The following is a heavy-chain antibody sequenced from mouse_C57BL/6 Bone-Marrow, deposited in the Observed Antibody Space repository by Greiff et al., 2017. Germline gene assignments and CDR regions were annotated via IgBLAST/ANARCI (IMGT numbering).Heavy chain of an antibody. Sequence: QVQLQQSGAELARPGASVKLSCKASGYTFTSYGISWVKQRTGQGLEWIGEINPGSGGTNYNEKFKGKATLTADKSSSTAYMQLSSLTSEDSAVYFCARSATVVAPFAYWGQGTLVTVSA. J-gene: IGHJ3*01. CDR2: INPGSGGT. V-gene: IGHV1-81*01. D-gene: IGHD1-1*01. CDR3: ARSATVVAPFAY. CDR1: GYTFTSYG.